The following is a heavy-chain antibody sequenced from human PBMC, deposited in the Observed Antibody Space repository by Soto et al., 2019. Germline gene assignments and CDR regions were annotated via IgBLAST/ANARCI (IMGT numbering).Heavy chain of an antibody. D-gene: IGHD3-10*01. J-gene: IGHJ6*02. CDR1: GFTFSSYA. V-gene: IGHV3-23*01. Sequence: EVQLLESGGGLVQPGGSLRLSCAASGFTFSSYAMSWVRQAPGKGLEWVSTISGSGGSTYYADSVKGRFTISRDNSKNTLYLQMNSLRAVDTAVYYCAKAALGASGSYYLYYGMDVWGRGTTVTVSS. CDR3: AKAALGASGSYYLYYGMDV. CDR2: ISGSGGST.